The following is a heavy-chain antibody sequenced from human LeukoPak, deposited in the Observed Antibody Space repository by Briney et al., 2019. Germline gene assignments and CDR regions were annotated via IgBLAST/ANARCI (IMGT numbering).Heavy chain of an antibody. J-gene: IGHJ4*02. CDR3: ARDFTRSASRSSGWYPD. V-gene: IGHV1-46*01. CDR1: GYTFTSYY. D-gene: IGHD6-19*01. CDR2: INPSGGST. Sequence: GASVKVSCKASGYTFTSYYMHWVRQAPGQGLEWMGIINPSGGSTSYAQKFQGRVTMTRDTSTSTVYMELSSLRSGDTAVYYCARDFTRSASRSSGWYPDWGQGTLVTVSS.